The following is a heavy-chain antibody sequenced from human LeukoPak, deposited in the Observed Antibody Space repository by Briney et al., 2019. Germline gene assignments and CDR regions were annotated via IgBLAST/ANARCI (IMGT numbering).Heavy chain of an antibody. CDR3: ARHYYYGSGSYYNFDY. CDR2: IYPGDSDT. CDR1: GYSFTSYC. J-gene: IGHJ4*02. Sequence: GESLKISCKGSGYSFTSYCIGWVRQMPGKGLEWMGIIYPGDSDTRYSPSFQGQVTISADKSISTAYLQWSSLKASDTAMYYCARHYYYGSGSYYNFDYWGQGTLVTVSS. V-gene: IGHV5-51*01. D-gene: IGHD3-10*01.